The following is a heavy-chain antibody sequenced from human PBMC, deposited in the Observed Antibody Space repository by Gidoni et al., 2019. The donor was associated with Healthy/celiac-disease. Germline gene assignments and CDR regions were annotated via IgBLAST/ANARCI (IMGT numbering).Heavy chain of an antibody. CDR3: ARDERYYDILTGYSQRGAFDI. CDR1: GYTFTGYY. CDR2: INPNSGGT. D-gene: IGHD3-9*01. J-gene: IGHJ3*02. V-gene: IGHV1-2*02. Sequence: QVQLVQSGAEVKKPGASVKVSCKASGYTFTGYYMHWLRQAPGQGLEWMGWINPNSGGTNYAQKFQGRVTMTRDTSISTAYMELSRLRSDDTAVYYCARDERYYDILTGYSQRGAFDIWGQGTMVTVSS.